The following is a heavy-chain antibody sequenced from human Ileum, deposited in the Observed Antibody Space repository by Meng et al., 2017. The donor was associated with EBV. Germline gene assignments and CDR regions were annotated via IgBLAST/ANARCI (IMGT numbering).Heavy chain of an antibody. V-gene: IGHV4-39*07. CDR2: IFNSGST. D-gene: IGHD6-13*01. J-gene: IGHJ1*01. CDR3: ARDYSSSWYSGGFFKY. Sequence: QLLLQGPGPGLVKPSDTLSLTCTVSGASISSTPYYWGWIRQPPGKGLEWIGNIFNSGSTSYSPSLKSRVTISVDTSKNQFSLKLSSVTAADTAVYYCARDYSSSWYSGGFFKYWGQGILVTVSS. CDR1: GASISSTPYY.